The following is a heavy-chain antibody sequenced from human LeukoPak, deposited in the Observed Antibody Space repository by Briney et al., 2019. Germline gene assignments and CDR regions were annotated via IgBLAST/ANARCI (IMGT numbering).Heavy chain of an antibody. CDR1: GGSISSYY. D-gene: IGHD3-22*01. CDR3: ARPHPYDSRRFDP. J-gene: IGHJ5*02. V-gene: IGHV4-4*09. CDR2: IYTSGST. Sequence: SETLSLTCTVSGGSISSYYWSWIRQPPGKGLEWIGYIYTSGSTNYNPSLKSRVTISVDTSKNQFSLKLSSVTAADTAVYYCARPHPYDSRRFDPWGQGTLVTVSS.